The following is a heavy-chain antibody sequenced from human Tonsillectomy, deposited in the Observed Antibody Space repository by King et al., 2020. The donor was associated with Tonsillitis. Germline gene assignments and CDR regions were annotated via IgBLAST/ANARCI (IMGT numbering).Heavy chain of an antibody. D-gene: IGHD3-10*01. J-gene: IGHJ4*02. CDR2: INDSGST. V-gene: IGHV4-34*01. Sequence: VQLQQWGAGLLKPSETLSLTCAVYGGSFSGYFWSWIRQPPGKGLEWSGEINDSGSTKYNPSLKSRVTISVDTSKNQFSLKLGSVTAADTAVYYCARVGGSGSYLFLDYWGQGTLVSVSS. CDR1: GGSFSGYF. CDR3: ARVGGSGSYLFLDY.